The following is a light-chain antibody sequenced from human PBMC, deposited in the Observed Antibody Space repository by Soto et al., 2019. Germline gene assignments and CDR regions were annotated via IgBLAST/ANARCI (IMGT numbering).Light chain of an antibody. CDR1: QDILYRSNNKNY. CDR3: QQYYVDSWT. J-gene: IGKJ1*01. V-gene: IGKV4-1*01. Sequence: DIVLTQSPDSLAVSLGERATINCKSSQDILYRSNNKNYLAWYQQKPGQPPKLLIYWASSRESGVPERFTGSGSETDFTLTISDLQAEDVAVYYCQQYYVDSWTFGQGTRVEIK. CDR2: WAS.